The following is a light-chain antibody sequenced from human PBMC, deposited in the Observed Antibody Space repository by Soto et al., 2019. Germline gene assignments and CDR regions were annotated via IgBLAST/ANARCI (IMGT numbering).Light chain of an antibody. V-gene: IGKV3-15*01. Sequence: EIVMTQSPDTLSVSPGESATLSCRARQSISNNLAWYQQKPGQAPRLLLYGASTRTTGIPARFSGSGSGTEFTRTISSLQSEDFAVYYCQQYNNWPYTFAQGTKLEI. CDR3: QQYNNWPYT. J-gene: IGKJ2*01. CDR2: GAS. CDR1: QSISNN.